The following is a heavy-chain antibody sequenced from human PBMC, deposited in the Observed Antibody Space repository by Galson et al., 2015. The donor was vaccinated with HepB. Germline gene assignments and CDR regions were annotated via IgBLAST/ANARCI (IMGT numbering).Heavy chain of an antibody. CDR2: IIPIFGTA. V-gene: IGHV1-69*13. J-gene: IGHJ6*03. CDR1: GYTFTSYG. D-gene: IGHD2-2*01. CDR3: ARGRRCSSTSCYYYYYYMDV. Sequence: SVKVSCKASGYTFTSYGISWVRQAPGQGLEWMGGIIPIFGTANYAQKFQGRVTITADESTSTAYMELSSLRSEDTAVYYCARGRRCSSTSCYYYYYYMDVWGKGTTVTVSS.